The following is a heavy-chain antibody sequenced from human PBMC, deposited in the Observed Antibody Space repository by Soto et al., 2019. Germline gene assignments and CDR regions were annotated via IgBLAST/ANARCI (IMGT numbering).Heavy chain of an antibody. J-gene: IGHJ3*02. V-gene: IGHV3-72*01. Sequence: DVQLVESGGGLVQPGGSLRLSCAASGFTFSDHYMDWVRQAPGNGLEWVGRSRDKVNSYTTEYAASVKGRFTISRDGSKTSRFLQMNSLKTEDTAVYYCARAKSGSSNTFDIWGQGTKVTVSS. CDR1: GFTFSDHY. CDR2: SRDKVNSYTT. CDR3: ARAKSGSSNTFDI. D-gene: IGHD1-26*01.